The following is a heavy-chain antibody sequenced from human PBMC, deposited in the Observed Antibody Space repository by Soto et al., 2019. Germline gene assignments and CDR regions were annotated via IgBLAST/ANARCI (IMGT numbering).Heavy chain of an antibody. CDR1: GGSISSYY. CDR2: IYYSGST. V-gene: IGHV4-59*01. CDR3: ARMTSDDYFDY. Sequence: SETLSLTCTVSGGSISSYYWSWIRQPPGKGLEWIGYIYYSGSTNYNPSLKSRVTISVDTSKNQFSLKLSSVTAADTAVYYCARMTSDDYFDYWGQGTLVTVS. D-gene: IGHD2-21*02. J-gene: IGHJ4*02.